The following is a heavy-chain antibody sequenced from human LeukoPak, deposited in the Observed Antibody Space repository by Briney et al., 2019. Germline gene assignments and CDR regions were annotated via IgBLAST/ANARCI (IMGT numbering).Heavy chain of an antibody. D-gene: IGHD2-15*01. Sequence: ASVKVSCXASGYTFTIYGISWVRQAHGQGLEWMAWISAYNGNTNYAQKLQGRVTMTTDTSTSTAYMELRSLRSDDTAVYYCARDIGYCSGGSCYPPDYWGQGTLVTVSS. CDR1: GYTFTIYG. J-gene: IGHJ4*02. CDR2: ISAYNGNT. CDR3: ARDIGYCSGGSCYPPDY. V-gene: IGHV1-18*01.